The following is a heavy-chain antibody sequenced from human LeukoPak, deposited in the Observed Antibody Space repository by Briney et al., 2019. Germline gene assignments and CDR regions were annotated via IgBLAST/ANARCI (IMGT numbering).Heavy chain of an antibody. D-gene: IGHD6-6*01. CDR3: ARGAPGIRPFDAFDI. CDR1: GGTFSSYA. J-gene: IGHJ3*02. CDR2: IIPIFGTA. Sequence: SAKVSCKASGGTFSSYAISWVRQAPGQGLEWMGGIIPIFGTANYAQKFQGRVTITADESTSTAYMELSSLRSEDTAVYYCARGAPGIRPFDAFDIWGQGTMVTVSS. V-gene: IGHV1-69*01.